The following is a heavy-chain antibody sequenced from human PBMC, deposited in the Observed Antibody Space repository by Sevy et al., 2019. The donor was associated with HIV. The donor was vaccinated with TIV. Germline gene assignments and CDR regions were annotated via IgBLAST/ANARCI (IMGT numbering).Heavy chain of an antibody. CDR1: GFTFSNAW. CDR2: IKSETEGGAA. CDR3: ATYISTWYERLS. V-gene: IGHV3-15*01. J-gene: IGHJ5*02. D-gene: IGHD6-13*01. Sequence: GGSLRLSCAASGFTFSNAWMSWVRQAPGKGLEWVGRIKSETEGGAADYAAPVKGRFTILRDDSKNTLFLQMNSLKTEDTAIYYCATYISTWYERLSWGQGTLVTVSS.